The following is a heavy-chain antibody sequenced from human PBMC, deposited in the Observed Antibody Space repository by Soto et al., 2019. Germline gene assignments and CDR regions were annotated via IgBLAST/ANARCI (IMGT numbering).Heavy chain of an antibody. J-gene: IGHJ6*03. CDR1: GGSFSGYY. D-gene: IGHD3-10*01. CDR3: TRNPAIAVRGVISRYYYMDV. CDR2: INHSGST. Sequence: ETLSLTCAVYGGSFSGYYWSWIRQPPGKGLEWIGEINHSGSTNYNPSLKSRVTISVDTSKNQFSLKLSSVTAADTAVYYCTRNPAIAVRGVISRYYYMDVWGKGTTVTVSS. V-gene: IGHV4-34*01.